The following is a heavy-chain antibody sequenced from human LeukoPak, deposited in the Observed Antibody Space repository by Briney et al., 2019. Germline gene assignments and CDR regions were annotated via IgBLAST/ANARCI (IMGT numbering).Heavy chain of an antibody. D-gene: IGHD1-1*01. V-gene: IGHV4-39*01. CDR2: IYYSGSP. J-gene: IGHJ4*02. CDR1: GGSVSSNNYY. Sequence: PSETLSLTCTVSGGSVSSNNYYWGWIRHPPGKGLEWIGSIYYSGSPYYNPSLKSPVTISVDTSKNQFSLRLSSVTAADTAVYYCATWRTAKTGFDYWGQGTLVTVSS. CDR3: ATWRTAKTGFDY.